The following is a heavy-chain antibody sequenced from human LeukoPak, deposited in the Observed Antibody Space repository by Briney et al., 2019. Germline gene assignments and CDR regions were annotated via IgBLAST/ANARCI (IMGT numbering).Heavy chain of an antibody. J-gene: IGHJ4*02. CDR1: GYSISSGGYY. Sequence: SETLSLTCTVSGYSISSGGYYWSWIRQHPGKGLEWIGYIYYSGSTYYNPSLKSRVTISVDTSKNQFSLKLSSVTAADTAVYYCARQYGDYDVSDYWGQGTLVTVSS. CDR3: ARQYGDYDVSDY. V-gene: IGHV4-31*03. CDR2: IYYSGST. D-gene: IGHD4-17*01.